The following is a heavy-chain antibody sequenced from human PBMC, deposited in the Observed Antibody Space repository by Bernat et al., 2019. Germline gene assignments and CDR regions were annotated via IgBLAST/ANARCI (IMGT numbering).Heavy chain of an antibody. Sequence: QVQLVESGGGVVQPGGSLRLSCAASGFSFSDYNMHWVRQAPGTGLEWVAFLSYDGTNKYYGDSVKGRFTVSRDNSKNTLYLQMNSLRSADTAVYNCARDRGVYFDYWGQGTLVTVSS. D-gene: IGHD3-10*01. V-gene: IGHV3-30*02. CDR2: LSYDGTNK. CDR1: GFSFSDYN. CDR3: ARDRGVYFDY. J-gene: IGHJ4*02.